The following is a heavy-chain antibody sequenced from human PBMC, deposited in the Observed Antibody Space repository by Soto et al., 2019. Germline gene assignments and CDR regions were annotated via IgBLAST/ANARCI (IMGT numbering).Heavy chain of an antibody. J-gene: IGHJ5*02. Sequence: QVQLVESGGGVVQLGRSLRLSCAASGFTFSSYGMHWFRKPPGKGLEWVAVIWYDGSNKYYADSVKGRFTISRDNSKNTLYLQMNSLRAEDTAVYYCARSDTAMGNWFDPWGQGTLVTVSS. V-gene: IGHV3-33*01. D-gene: IGHD5-18*01. CDR1: GFTFSSYG. CDR3: ARSDTAMGNWFDP. CDR2: IWYDGSNK.